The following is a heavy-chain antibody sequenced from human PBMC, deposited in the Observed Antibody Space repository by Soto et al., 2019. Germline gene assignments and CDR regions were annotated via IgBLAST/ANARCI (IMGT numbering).Heavy chain of an antibody. Sequence: ESGGGVVQPGRSLRLSCAASGFTFSSYDMHWVRQAPGKGLEWVAVISYDGSNKYYADSVKGRFTISRDNSKNTLYLQMTSLRAEDTAVYYCAKDHGYSYNGYYYYYCGMDVWGQGTTVTVSS. CDR2: ISYDGSNK. J-gene: IGHJ6*02. CDR1: GFTFSSYD. D-gene: IGHD5-18*01. V-gene: IGHV3-30*18. CDR3: AKDHGYSYNGYYYYYCGMDV.